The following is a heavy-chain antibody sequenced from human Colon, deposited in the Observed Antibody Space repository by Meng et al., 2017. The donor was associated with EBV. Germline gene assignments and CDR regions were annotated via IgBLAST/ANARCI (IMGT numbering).Heavy chain of an antibody. D-gene: IGHD5-18*01. CDR2: IYHSGST. Sequence: HAQLQCSGPGLLKPSETLSLTCAFSGGSISSVYWWTWVRQSPGKGLEWIGEIYHSGSTNYNPSLKSRVTISVDKSKNQFSLKLTSVTAADTAVYYCARGGYYSFDYWGQRTLVTVSS. CDR1: GGSISSVYW. J-gene: IGHJ4*02. V-gene: IGHV4-4*02. CDR3: ARGGYYSFDY.